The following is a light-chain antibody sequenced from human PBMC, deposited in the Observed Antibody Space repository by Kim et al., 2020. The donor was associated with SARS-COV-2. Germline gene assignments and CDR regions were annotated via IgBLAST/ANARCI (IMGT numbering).Light chain of an antibody. CDR3: QTWDSSTVV. J-gene: IGLJ2*01. CDR1: RLGQKF. CDR2: QDS. V-gene: IGLV3-1*01. Sequence: SYELTQPPSVSASPGQTASITCSGDRLGQKFTSWYRQKPGHSPVLVIFQDSKRPSGVPERFSGSNSGNTATLTISGTQAVDEADYYCQTWDSSTVVFGGGTKLTVL.